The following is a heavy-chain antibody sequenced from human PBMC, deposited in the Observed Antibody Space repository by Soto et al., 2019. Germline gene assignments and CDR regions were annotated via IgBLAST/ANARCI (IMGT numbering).Heavy chain of an antibody. V-gene: IGHV3-23*01. CDR1: GFTFNDYA. Sequence: EVKLLESGGGLVQPGGSLRLACAASGFTFNDYAMSWVRQAAGKGLEWVSAMSGRGGLTHYAESVKGRFTISRDDSKNTLDLQMSNLRAEDSAVYFCAKTMVRGPYGTLDGFDIWGPGTLVTVSS. CDR3: AKTMVRGPYGTLDGFDI. J-gene: IGHJ3*02. CDR2: MSGRGGLT. D-gene: IGHD3-10*01.